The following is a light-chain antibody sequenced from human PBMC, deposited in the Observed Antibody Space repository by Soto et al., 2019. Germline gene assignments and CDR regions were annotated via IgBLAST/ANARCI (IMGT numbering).Light chain of an antibody. Sequence: EIGLMQSPGTLFLSPGERATLSCRASQSVSSSYLAWYQQKPGQAPRLLIYGASSRATGIPDRFSGSGSGTDFTLTISRLEPEDFAVYYCQQYGSSPEWTFGQGTKV. CDR1: QSVSSSY. V-gene: IGKV3-20*01. CDR3: QQYGSSPEWT. J-gene: IGKJ1*01. CDR2: GAS.